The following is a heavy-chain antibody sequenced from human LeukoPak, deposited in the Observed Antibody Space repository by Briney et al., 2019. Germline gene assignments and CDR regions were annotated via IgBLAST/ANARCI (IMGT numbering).Heavy chain of an antibody. CDR3: ARTSCSGGGCNRISWFDP. V-gene: IGHV3-30*03. J-gene: IGHJ5*02. D-gene: IGHD2-15*01. CDR1: GFTFSSYG. CDR2: ILHDGSNN. Sequence: GGSLRLSCAASGFTFSSYGIHWVRQAPGKGLEWVAVILHDGSNNYYADSVKGRFTISRDNSKNTVYLQMNSLRAEDTAVYYCARTSCSGGGCNRISWFDPWGQGTLVTVSS.